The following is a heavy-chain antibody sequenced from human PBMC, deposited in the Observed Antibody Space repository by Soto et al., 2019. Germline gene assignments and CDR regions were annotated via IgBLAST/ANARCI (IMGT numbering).Heavy chain of an antibody. Sequence: GGSLRLSCAASGFTFSSYAMSWVSQAPGKGLEWVSAISGSGGSTYYADSVKGRFTISRDNSKNTLYLQMNSLRAEDTAVYYCAKDRDSGSYHFDYWGQGTLVTVSS. CDR1: GFTFSSYA. V-gene: IGHV3-23*01. CDR3: AKDRDSGSYHFDY. J-gene: IGHJ4*02. D-gene: IGHD1-26*01. CDR2: ISGSGGST.